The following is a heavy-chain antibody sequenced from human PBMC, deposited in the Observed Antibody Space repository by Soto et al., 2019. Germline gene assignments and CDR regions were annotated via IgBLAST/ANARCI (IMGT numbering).Heavy chain of an antibody. CDR3: AESGVDYGDYLTHAEYFQH. D-gene: IGHD4-17*01. J-gene: IGHJ1*01. CDR1: SGSIISSNW. CDR2: IYHSGST. Sequence: ASETLSLTCAVSSGSIISSNWWSWVRHPPGKGLEWIGEIYHSGSTNYNPSLKSRVTISVDKSKNQFSLKLSSVTAADTAVYYCAESGVDYGDYLTHAEYFQHWGQGTLVTVSS. V-gene: IGHV4-4*02.